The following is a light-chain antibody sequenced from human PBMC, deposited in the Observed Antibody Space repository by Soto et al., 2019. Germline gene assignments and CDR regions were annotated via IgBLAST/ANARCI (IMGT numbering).Light chain of an antibody. J-gene: IGLJ2*01. CDR2: GNT. CDR3: LSFDSSLSVV. CDR1: SSNIGAGYD. Sequence: QSALTQPPSVSGAPGQRVTISCTGSSSNIGAGYDVHWYQQLPGRAPKLLIYGNTNRPSGVPDRFSGSKSGTSASLAITGRQAEDEADYYCLSFDSSLSVVFGGGTKLTVL. V-gene: IGLV1-40*01.